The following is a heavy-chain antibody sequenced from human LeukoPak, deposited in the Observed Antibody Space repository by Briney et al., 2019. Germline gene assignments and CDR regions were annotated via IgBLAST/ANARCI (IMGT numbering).Heavy chain of an antibody. CDR1: GFTFSSYS. V-gene: IGHV3-48*01. D-gene: IGHD3-3*01. CDR2: ISSSSSTI. J-gene: IGHJ4*02. Sequence: GGSLRLSCAASGFTFSSYSMNWVRQAPGKGLERVSYISSSSSTIYYADSVKGRFTISRDNAKNSLYLQMNSLRAEDTAVYYCAREGLTTIFGVDHDYWGQGTLVTVSS. CDR3: AREGLTTIFGVDHDY.